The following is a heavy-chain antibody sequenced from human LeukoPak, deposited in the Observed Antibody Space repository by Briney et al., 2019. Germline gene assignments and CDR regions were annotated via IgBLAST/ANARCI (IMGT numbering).Heavy chain of an antibody. CDR2: IYWDDDK. V-gene: IGHV2-5*02. CDR3: AHSRINSSGWYGPRQRRPRYYYGMDV. CDR1: GFSLSTSGVG. Sequence: ESGPTLAKPTQTLTLTCTFSGFSLSTSGVGVGWIRQPPGKALEWLALIYWDDDKRYSPSLKSRLTITKDTSKNQVVLTMTNMDPVDTATYYCAHSRINSSGWYGPRQRRPRYYYGMDVWGQGTTVTVSS. D-gene: IGHD6-19*01. J-gene: IGHJ6*02.